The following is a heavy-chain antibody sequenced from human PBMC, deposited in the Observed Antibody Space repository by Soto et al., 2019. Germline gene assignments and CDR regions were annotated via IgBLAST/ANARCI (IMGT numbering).Heavy chain of an antibody. CDR3: AQARPVAARKLDY. CDR2: ISTSIDAT. V-gene: IGHV3-23*01. D-gene: IGHD5-18*01. Sequence: PGGSLRLSCAASGFAFSNYAMGWVRQAPGKGLEWVSSISTSIDATYYADSVKGRFTISRDDSKNTLYLQMNSLRAEDSAVYYCAQARPVAARKLDYWGQGTQVTVSS. J-gene: IGHJ4*02. CDR1: GFAFSNYA.